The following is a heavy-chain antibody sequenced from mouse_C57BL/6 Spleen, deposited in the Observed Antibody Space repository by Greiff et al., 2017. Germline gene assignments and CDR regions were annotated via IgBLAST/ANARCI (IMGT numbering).Heavy chain of an antibody. J-gene: IGHJ2*01. V-gene: IGHV1-80*01. CDR2: IYPGDGDT. CDR3: ARGGDGSSWGGFDY. Sequence: QVQLQQSGAELVKPGASVKISCKASGYAFSSYWMNWVKQRPGKGLEWIGQIYPGDGDTNYNGKFKGKATLTADKSSSTAYMHLSSLTSEDSAVYFWARGGDGSSWGGFDYWGQGTTLTVSS. D-gene: IGHD1-1*01. CDR1: GYAFSSYW.